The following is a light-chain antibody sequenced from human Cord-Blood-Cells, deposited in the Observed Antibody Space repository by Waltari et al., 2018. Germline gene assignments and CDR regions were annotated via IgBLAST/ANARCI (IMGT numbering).Light chain of an antibody. CDR3: AAWDDSRVV. Sequence: QSVLTQPPSASGTPGQRATISCSGSRSNLGSNTVNWYQQLPRPAPKLLIYSNNQRPSGVPDRFSGSKSGTSASLAISGLQSEDEADYYCAAWDDSRVVFGGGTKLTVL. CDR2: SNN. V-gene: IGLV1-44*01. CDR1: RSNLGSNT. J-gene: IGLJ2*01.